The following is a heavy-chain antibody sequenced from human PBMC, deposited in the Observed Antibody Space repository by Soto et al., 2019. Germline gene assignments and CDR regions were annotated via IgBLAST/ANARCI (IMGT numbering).Heavy chain of an antibody. J-gene: IGHJ4*02. Sequence: QVHLVQSGAEVKKPGASVKVSCKASGYMVIKYYIHWVRQAPGQGLEWIGIINPNGGSTNYAQKFRGRVTMARDTSTSTVYLHLSSLRSDDTAVYYCARDLAAADYWGQGTLVTVSS. D-gene: IGHD6-13*01. V-gene: IGHV1-46*01. CDR2: INPNGGST. CDR1: GYMVIKYY. CDR3: ARDLAAADY.